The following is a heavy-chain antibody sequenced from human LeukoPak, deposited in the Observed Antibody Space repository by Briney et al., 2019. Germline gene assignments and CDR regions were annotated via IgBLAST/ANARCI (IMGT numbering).Heavy chain of an antibody. CDR2: IYTSGST. CDR3: AREVLPPEYYFDY. CDR1: GGPISSYY. Sequence: PSETLSLTCTVSGGPISSYYRSWIRQPAGKGLEWIGRIYTSGSTNYNPSLKSRVTMSVDTSKNQFSLKLSSVTAADTAVYYCAREVLPPEYYFDYWGQGTLVTVSS. J-gene: IGHJ4*02. V-gene: IGHV4-4*07. D-gene: IGHD3-10*01.